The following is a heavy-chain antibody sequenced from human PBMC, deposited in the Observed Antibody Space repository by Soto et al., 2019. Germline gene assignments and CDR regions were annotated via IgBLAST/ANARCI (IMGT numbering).Heavy chain of an antibody. CDR3: TRDARFDDIYPGYFVNDF. V-gene: IGHV1-18*01. D-gene: IGHD3-9*01. J-gene: IGHJ4*02. CDR2: ISPNNEKT. CDR1: GYTFSNFG. Sequence: ASVKVSCKASGYTFSNFGISWVRQAPGQGLEWMGWISPNNEKTKIAQRFQGRVTMTTDISTSTSYLELRGLTSDDTAVYFCTRDARFDDIYPGYFVNDFWGQGTPVTVSS.